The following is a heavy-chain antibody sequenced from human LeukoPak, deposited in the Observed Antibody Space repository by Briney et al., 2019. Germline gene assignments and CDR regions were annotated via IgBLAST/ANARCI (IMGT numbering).Heavy chain of an antibody. CDR1: GFTFSSYA. CDR2: ISGSGGST. Sequence: PGGSLRLSCAASGFTFSSYAMSWVRQAPGKGLEWVSAISGSGGSTYYADSVKGRFTISRDNSKNTLYLQMNSLRAEDTAVYYCARALVTIFGVYYFDYWGQGTLVTVSS. V-gene: IGHV3-23*01. D-gene: IGHD3-3*01. CDR3: ARALVTIFGVYYFDY. J-gene: IGHJ4*02.